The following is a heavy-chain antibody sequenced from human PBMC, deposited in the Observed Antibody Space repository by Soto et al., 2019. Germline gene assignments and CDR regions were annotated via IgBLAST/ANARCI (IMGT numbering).Heavy chain of an antibody. CDR2: IYYSGST. CDR1: GGSISSSSYY. J-gene: IGHJ4*02. CDR3: ARLLSTTNDY. D-gene: IGHD1-1*01. Sequence: QLQLQESGPGLVKPSETLSLTCTVSGGSISSSSYYWGWIRQPPGKGLEWIGSIYYSGSTYYNPSINSRVTISVDTSKNQFSLKLSSVTAADTAVYNCARLLSTTNDYWGQGTLVTVSS. V-gene: IGHV4-39*01.